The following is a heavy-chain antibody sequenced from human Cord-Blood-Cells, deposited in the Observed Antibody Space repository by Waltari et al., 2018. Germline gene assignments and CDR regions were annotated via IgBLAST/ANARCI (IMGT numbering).Heavy chain of an antibody. V-gene: IGHV4-34*01. Sequence: QVQLQQWGAGLLKPSETLSLTCAVYGGSFSGYYWSWIRQPPGKGLEWIGEINHSGSTNYNPSLKSRVTISVDTSKNQFSLKLSSVTAADTAVYYCARGYYGSGSYYRGLDYWGQGTLVTVSS. CDR1: GGSFSGYY. CDR2: INHSGST. J-gene: IGHJ4*02. D-gene: IGHD3-10*01. CDR3: ARGYYGSGSYYRGLDY.